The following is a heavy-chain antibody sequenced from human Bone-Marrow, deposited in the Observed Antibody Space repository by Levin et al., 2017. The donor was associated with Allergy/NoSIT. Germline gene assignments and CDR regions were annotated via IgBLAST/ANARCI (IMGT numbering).Heavy chain of an antibody. CDR3: ARVTPDFWSGYFDY. CDR1: GYTFTSYG. V-gene: IGHV1-18*01. D-gene: IGHD3-3*01. J-gene: IGHJ4*02. CDR2: ISAYNGNT. Sequence: ASVKVSCKASGYTFTSYGISWVRQAPGQGLEWMGWISAYNGNTNYAQKLQGRVTMTTDTSTSTAYMELRSLRSDDTAVYYCARVTPDFWSGYFDYWGQGTLVTVSS.